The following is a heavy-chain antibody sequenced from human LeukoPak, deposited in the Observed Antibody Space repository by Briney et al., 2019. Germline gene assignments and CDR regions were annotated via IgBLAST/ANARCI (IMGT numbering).Heavy chain of an antibody. CDR3: AKARPLDIVVVVTAYDS. Sequence: GRSLTLSCAASGFTFSSFGMHWVRQAPGKGLEWVAVIWYDASNKYYADSVKGRFTISRDNSKNTLYLQMNSLRAEDTAVYYCAKARPLDIVVVVTAYDSWGQGTLVTVSS. D-gene: IGHD2-15*01. J-gene: IGHJ5*01. CDR1: GFTFSSFG. V-gene: IGHV3-33*06. CDR2: IWYDASNK.